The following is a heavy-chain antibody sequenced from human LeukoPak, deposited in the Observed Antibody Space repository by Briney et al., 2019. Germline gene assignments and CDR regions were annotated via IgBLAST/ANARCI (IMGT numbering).Heavy chain of an antibody. CDR2: IYYTGST. V-gene: IGHV4-31*03. J-gene: IGHJ3*02. Sequence: PSQTLSLTCTVSGGSIYSGGYYWSWIRQHPGKGLEWIGYIYYTGSTYYNPSLKSRVAISVDTSKNQFSLILSSVTAADTAVYYCARDVSYDSSGSDAFDIWGQGTMVTVSS. CDR3: ARDVSYDSSGSDAFDI. D-gene: IGHD3-22*01. CDR1: GGSIYSGGYY.